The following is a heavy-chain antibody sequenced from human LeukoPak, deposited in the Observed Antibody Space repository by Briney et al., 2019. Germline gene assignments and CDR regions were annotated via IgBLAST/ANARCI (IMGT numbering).Heavy chain of an antibody. V-gene: IGHV4-39*07. CDR2: IYSSGHT. J-gene: IGHJ4*02. CDR3: VADPINFDF. Sequence: SETLSLTCTVSGVSISGTTYCWAWIRQPPGKGLEWIGSIYSSGHTIYNASLKSRITISVDRSENQFSLNLRSVTAADTAVYYCVADPINFDFWGQGNLVTVSS. CDR1: GVSISGTTYC.